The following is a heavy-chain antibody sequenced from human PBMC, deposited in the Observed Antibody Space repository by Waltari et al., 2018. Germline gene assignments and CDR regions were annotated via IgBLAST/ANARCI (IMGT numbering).Heavy chain of an antibody. CDR1: GFIFSSWG. Sequence: QLEESGGGLVKSGGSLRLSCSASGFIFSSWGMNWVRQAPGKGLEVFASISSGSTYIFYADAVRGRFTISRDDAKDSLYLKADSLRAEDTGVYYCTRDVYGSGGDYFEPWGQGTLVTVSS. J-gene: IGHJ4*02. D-gene: IGHD6-19*01. CDR2: ISSGSTYI. CDR3: TRDVYGSGGDYFEP. V-gene: IGHV3-21*02.